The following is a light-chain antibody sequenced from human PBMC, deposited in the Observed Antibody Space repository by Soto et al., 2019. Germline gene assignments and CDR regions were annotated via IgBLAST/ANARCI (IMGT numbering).Light chain of an antibody. V-gene: IGLV3-1*01. CDR1: KLGDKY. Sequence: SYELTQSPSVSVSPGQTASITCSGDKLGDKYACWYQQKPGQSPVLVIYLDSKRPSGIPERFSGSNSGNTATLTISGTQAMDEADYYCQAWDSSTVVFGTGTKVTVL. CDR3: QAWDSSTVV. CDR2: LDS. J-gene: IGLJ1*01.